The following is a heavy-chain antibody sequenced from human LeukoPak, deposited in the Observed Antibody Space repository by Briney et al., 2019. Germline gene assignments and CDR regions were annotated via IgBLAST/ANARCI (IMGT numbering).Heavy chain of an antibody. V-gene: IGHV1-3*01. CDR2: INAGNGNT. D-gene: IGHD6-19*01. Sequence: ASVKVSCKASGYTFTSYAMHWVRQAPGQRLEWMGWINAGNGNTKYSQKFQGRVTITRDTSASTAYMELSSLRSEDTALYYCARALPGAYSSGFDYWGQGTLVTVSS. J-gene: IGHJ4*02. CDR3: ARALPGAYSSGFDY. CDR1: GYTFTSYA.